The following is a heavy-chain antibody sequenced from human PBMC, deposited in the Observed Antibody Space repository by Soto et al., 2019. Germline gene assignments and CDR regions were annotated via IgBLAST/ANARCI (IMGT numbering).Heavy chain of an antibody. CDR2: INHSGST. Sequence: QVQLQQWGAGLLKPSETLSLTCAVYGGSFSGYYWSWIRQPPGKGLEWLGEINHSGSTNYNPTLKSRVTISVDTSKNQFSLKLSSVTAADTAVYYCARLRRITIFGVVINPGEFDYWGQGTLVTVSS. CDR3: ARLRRITIFGVVINPGEFDY. CDR1: GGSFSGYY. J-gene: IGHJ4*02. D-gene: IGHD3-3*01. V-gene: IGHV4-34*01.